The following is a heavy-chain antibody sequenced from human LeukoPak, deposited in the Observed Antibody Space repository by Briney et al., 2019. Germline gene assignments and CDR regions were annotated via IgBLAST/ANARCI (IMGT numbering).Heavy chain of an antibody. D-gene: IGHD3-10*01. J-gene: IGHJ5*02. CDR2: FSSSGGAI. Sequence: GGSLRLSCAASGFTFSSYNMNWVRQAPGKGLVWVSFFSSSGGAIYSAGSVRGRFTISRDNAKNSLYLQMNSLTDEDTAVYYCARGNYGSGSYLPWGQGTLVTVSS. CDR3: ARGNYGSGSYLP. CDR1: GFTFSSYN. V-gene: IGHV3-48*02.